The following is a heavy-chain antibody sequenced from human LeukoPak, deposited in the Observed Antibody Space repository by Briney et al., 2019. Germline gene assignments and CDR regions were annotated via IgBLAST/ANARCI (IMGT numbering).Heavy chain of an antibody. CDR2: IHYSGGT. V-gene: IGHV4-59*01. CDR3: ARVLKSGPYYYFDT. D-gene: IGHD3-10*01. Sequence: SETLSLTCSVSGGSISNYYWSWIQQPPGKELEWIGYIHYSGGTNYKPSLNSRVTISVDTSKSQFSLQLNSVSAADTAVYYCARVLKSGPYYYFDTWGQGTLVTVSS. J-gene: IGHJ5*02. CDR1: GGSISNYY.